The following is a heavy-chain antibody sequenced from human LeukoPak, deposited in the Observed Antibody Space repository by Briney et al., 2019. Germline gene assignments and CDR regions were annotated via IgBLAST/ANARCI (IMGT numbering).Heavy chain of an antibody. CDR1: GFTFSDYS. J-gene: IGHJ4*02. CDR3: ARDSIAITFGGVIVPFDY. Sequence: GGSLRLSCAASGFTFSDYSMTWVRQAPGKGLEWLSYISISGSFIYYADSVKGRFTISRDNAKNSLYLQMNSLRAEDTAVYYCARDSIAITFGGVIVPFDYWGQGTLVTVSS. V-gene: IGHV3-21*05. CDR2: ISISGSFI. D-gene: IGHD3-16*02.